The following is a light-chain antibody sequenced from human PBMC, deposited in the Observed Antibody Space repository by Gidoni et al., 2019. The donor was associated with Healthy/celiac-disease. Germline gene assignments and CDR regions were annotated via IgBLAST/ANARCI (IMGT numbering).Light chain of an antibody. CDR1: QSVSSN. CDR2: GAS. CDR3: QQYNNGPPLLFP. Sequence: EIVMTQSPATLSVSPGERATLSCRASQSVSSNLAWYQQKPGQAPRLLIYGASTRATGIPARFSGSGSGTEFTLTISSLHSEDFAVYYCQQYNNGPPLLFPFGPGTKVDIK. J-gene: IGKJ3*01. V-gene: IGKV3-15*01.